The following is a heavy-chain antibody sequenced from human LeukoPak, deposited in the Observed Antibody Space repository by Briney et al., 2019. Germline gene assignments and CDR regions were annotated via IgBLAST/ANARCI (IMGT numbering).Heavy chain of an antibody. CDR3: ARWGLYDSSGYYADC. V-gene: IGHV1-18*01. Sequence: ASVKVSCKASGYTFTSYGISWVRQAPGQGLEWMGWISAYNGNTNYAQKLQGRVTMTTDTSTSTAYMELRGLRSDDTAVYYCARWGLYDSSGYYADCWGQGTLVTVSS. J-gene: IGHJ4*02. CDR2: ISAYNGNT. CDR1: GYTFTSYG. D-gene: IGHD3-22*01.